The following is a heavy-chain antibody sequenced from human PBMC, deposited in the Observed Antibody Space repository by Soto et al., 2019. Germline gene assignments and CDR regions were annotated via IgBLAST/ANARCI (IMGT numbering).Heavy chain of an antibody. CDR2: IYYSGST. D-gene: IGHD4-17*01. CDR3: ATSQEATTVVTRDYYYYGMDV. V-gene: IGHV4-30-4*02. CDR1: GGCISSGDYY. Sequence: SDTLSLTCTVSGGCISSGDYYGSWIRQPPGKGLEWIGYIYYSGSTYYNPSLKSRVTISVDTSKNQFSLKLSSVTAADTAVYYCATSQEATTVVTRDYYYYGMDVWGQGTTVTVSS. J-gene: IGHJ6*02.